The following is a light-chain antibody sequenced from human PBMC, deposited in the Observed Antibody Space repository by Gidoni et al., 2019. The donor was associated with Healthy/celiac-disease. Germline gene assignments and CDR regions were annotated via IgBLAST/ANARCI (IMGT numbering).Light chain of an antibody. J-gene: IGKJ4*01. Sequence: DIVMTQSPDSLAVSLGERATINCKSSQSVLYSSNNKNYLAWYQQKPGQPPKLLIYWASPRESGVPDRFSGSGSGTDFTLTISSLQAEDVAVYYCQQYYSTPPTLTFXGXTKVEIK. CDR2: WAS. CDR1: QSVLYSSNNKNY. CDR3: QQYYSTPPTLT. V-gene: IGKV4-1*01.